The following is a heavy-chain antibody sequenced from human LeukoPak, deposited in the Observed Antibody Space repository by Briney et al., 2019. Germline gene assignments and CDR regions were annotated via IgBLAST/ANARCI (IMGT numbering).Heavy chain of an antibody. CDR3: ARGENYYDSSGYYYFGAFDI. J-gene: IGHJ3*02. CDR1: GNSISSGDYY. Sequence: SQTLSLTCTVSGNSISSGDYYWSWIRQPAGKGLEWIGRIYTSGSTTYNPSLKSRVTISGDTSENQFSLRLSSVTAADTAVYYCARGENYYDSSGYYYFGAFDIWGQGTMVTVSS. V-gene: IGHV4-61*02. CDR2: IYTSGST. D-gene: IGHD3-22*01.